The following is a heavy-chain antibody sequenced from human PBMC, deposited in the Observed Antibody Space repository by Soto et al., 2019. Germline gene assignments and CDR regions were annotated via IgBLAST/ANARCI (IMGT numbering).Heavy chain of an antibody. CDR3: ARFRDIRYAFDI. CDR2: IYYSGST. CDR1: GGSISSGGYY. J-gene: IGHJ3*02. Sequence: PSETLSLTCTVSGGSISSGGYYWSWIRQHPGKGLEWIGYIYYSGSTYYNPSLKSRVTISVDTSKNQFSLKLSSVTAADTAVYYCARFRDIRYAFDIWGQGTMVTVSS. V-gene: IGHV4-31*03.